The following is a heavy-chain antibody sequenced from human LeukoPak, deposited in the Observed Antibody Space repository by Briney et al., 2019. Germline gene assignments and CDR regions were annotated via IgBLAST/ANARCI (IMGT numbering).Heavy chain of an antibody. J-gene: IGHJ5*02. D-gene: IGHD3-10*01. V-gene: IGHV6-1*01. CDR2: TYYRSKWYN. Sequence: SQTLSLTYAISGDSVSSNSAAWNWIRQSPSRGLEWLGRTYYRSKWYNDYAVSVKSRITINPDTSKNQFSLQLNSVTPEDTAVYYCARVPNLWFGEPLGWFDPWGQGTLVTVSS. CDR3: ARVPNLWFGEPLGWFDP. CDR1: GDSVSSNSAA.